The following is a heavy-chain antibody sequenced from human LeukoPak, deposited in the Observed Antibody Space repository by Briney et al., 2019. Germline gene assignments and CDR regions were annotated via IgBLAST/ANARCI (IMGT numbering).Heavy chain of an antibody. Sequence: SETLSLTCTVSGGSISSYYWSWLRQPPGKGLEWIGEINHSGSTNYNPSLKSRVTISVDTSKNQFSLKLSSVTAADTAVYYCASITGTTNWFDPWGQGTLVTVSS. J-gene: IGHJ5*02. CDR3: ASITGTTNWFDP. CDR2: INHSGST. V-gene: IGHV4-34*01. CDR1: GGSISSYY. D-gene: IGHD1-7*01.